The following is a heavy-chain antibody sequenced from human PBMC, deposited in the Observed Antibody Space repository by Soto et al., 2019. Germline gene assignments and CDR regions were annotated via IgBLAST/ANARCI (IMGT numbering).Heavy chain of an antibody. Sequence: QVQLQQWGARMLKPSETLSLTCAVYGGSFSGYYWRWIRQPPGKGLEWIGEINHSGSTNYNPSLKNRVTISVDTSKTQLSLRVSSVTAADTAVYSCARRGTGEYDVNFDYWGQGTLVTVSP. D-gene: IGHD1-1*01. CDR2: INHSGST. V-gene: IGHV4-34*01. J-gene: IGHJ4*02. CDR1: GGSFSGYY. CDR3: ARRGTGEYDVNFDY.